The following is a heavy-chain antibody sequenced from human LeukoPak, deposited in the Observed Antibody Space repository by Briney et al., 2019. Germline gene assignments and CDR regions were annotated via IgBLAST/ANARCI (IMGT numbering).Heavy chain of an antibody. Sequence: PSETLSLTCAVSGYSISSGCYWGWIRQPPGKGLEWIGSMYHSGSTYYNPSLKSRVTISVDTSKNQFSLKLSSVTAADTAVYYCARQRDGYNCDYWGQGTLVTVSS. CDR1: GYSISSGCY. CDR3: ARQRDGYNCDY. CDR2: MYHSGST. D-gene: IGHD5-24*01. V-gene: IGHV4-38-2*01. J-gene: IGHJ4*02.